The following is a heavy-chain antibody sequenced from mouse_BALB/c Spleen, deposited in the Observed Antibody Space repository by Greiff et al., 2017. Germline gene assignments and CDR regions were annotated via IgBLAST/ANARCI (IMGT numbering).Heavy chain of an antibody. CDR1: GYNFTSYW. V-gene: IGHV1-55*01. D-gene: IGHD1-1*01. J-gene: IGHJ2*01. CDR2: IYPGSGST. Sequence: QVQLQQPGAELVKPGTSVKLSCKASGYNFTSYWINWVKLRPGQGLEWIGDIYPGSGSTNYNEKFKSKATLTVDTSSSTAYMQLSSLASEDSALYYCARNDYGRGDYFDYWGQGTTLTVSS. CDR3: ARNDYGRGDYFDY.